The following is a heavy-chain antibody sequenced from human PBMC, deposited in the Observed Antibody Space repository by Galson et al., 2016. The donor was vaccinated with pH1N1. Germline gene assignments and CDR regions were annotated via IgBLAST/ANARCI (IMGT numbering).Heavy chain of an antibody. CDR1: GYDFSNFW. CDR3: ARLSASSYGRAQYYMDV. D-gene: IGHD5-18*01. CDR2: IYPGDSDT. J-gene: IGHJ6*03. Sequence: QSGAEVKQSGESLQISCKSSGYDFSNFWIGWVRQMPGKGLELMGIIYPGDSDTRYSPSFQCRVTISVDKSINIAYLQWSNLKASDTAIYFCARLSASSYGRAQYYMDVWGKGTTVTVSS. V-gene: IGHV5-51*03.